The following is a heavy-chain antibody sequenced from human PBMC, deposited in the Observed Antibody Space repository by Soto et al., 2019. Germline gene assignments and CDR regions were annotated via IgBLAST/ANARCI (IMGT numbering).Heavy chain of an antibody. CDR2: LNQDGNDK. CDR3: GRGGGNFDQ. Sequence: EVQLVESGGGLVQPGGSLRLTCAASGFTLRKYWMSWVRQAPGKGLEWVANLNQDGNDKYYVDSVKGRFTISRDSAKNSLYLQMNSLRAEEAAVYYCGRGGGNFDQWGQGTLVTVSS. CDR1: GFTLRKYW. J-gene: IGHJ4*02. D-gene: IGHD3-16*01. V-gene: IGHV3-7*04.